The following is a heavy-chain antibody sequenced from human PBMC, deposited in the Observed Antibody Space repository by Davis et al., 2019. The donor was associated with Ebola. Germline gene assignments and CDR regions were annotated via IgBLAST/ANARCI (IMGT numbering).Heavy chain of an antibody. CDR1: GFTFSKYS. CDR3: ARDNYISAFYYHYFMDV. CDR2: I. V-gene: IGHV3-21*01. Sequence: GGSLRLSCAASGFTFSKYSMNWFRQAPGKGLEWVSSIKGRFTISRHNAKGSLYLQMNSLRDEDTGVYFCARDNYISAFYYHYFMDVWGQGTTVTVSS. D-gene: IGHD1-7*01. J-gene: IGHJ6*02.